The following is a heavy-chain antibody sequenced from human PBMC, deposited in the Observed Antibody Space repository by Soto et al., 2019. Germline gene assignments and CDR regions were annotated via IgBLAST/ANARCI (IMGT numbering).Heavy chain of an antibody. CDR2: MNPNSGNT. V-gene: IGHV1-8*02. CDR1: GGPFSSYA. CDR3: ERGAAADAGYYYYYYGMDV. J-gene: IGHJ6*02. Sequence: SVQVSCKASGGPFSSYAISWVGQAPGHELERMGWMNPNSGNTDYAQKFQGRVTMTRNTSISTAYMELSSLRSEDTAVYYCERGAAADAGYYYYYYGMDVWGQVTTVTVS. D-gene: IGHD6-13*01.